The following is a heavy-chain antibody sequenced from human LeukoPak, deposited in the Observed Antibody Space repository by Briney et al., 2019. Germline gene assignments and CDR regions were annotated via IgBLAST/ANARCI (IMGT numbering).Heavy chain of an antibody. V-gene: IGHV4-30-4*08. D-gene: IGHD3-10*01. J-gene: IGHJ4*02. CDR1: GGSISSGDYY. CDR2: IYYSGST. CDR3: AVEGSGSYEFDY. Sequence: PSETLSLTXTVSGGSISSGDYYWSWIRQPPGKGLEWIGYIYYSGSTYYNPSLKSRVTISVDTSKNQFSLKLSSVTAADTAVYYCAVEGSGSYEFDYWGQGTLVTVSS.